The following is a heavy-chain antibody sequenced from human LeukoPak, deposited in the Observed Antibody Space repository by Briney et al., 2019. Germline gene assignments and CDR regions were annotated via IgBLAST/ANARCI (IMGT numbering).Heavy chain of an antibody. CDR3: AKDVRDIVVLIDTYMY. D-gene: IGHD2-21*01. V-gene: IGHV3-23*01. Sequence: GGPLRLSCVASGFMFNKYGMSWVRQAPGKGLEWVSVISGGGGRTYYGDSVKGRFTISRDNSKNTVYLQMNSLRAEDTAVYYCAKDVRDIVVLIDTYMYWGQGTLVTVSS. J-gene: IGHJ4*02. CDR2: ISGGGGRT. CDR1: GFMFNKYG.